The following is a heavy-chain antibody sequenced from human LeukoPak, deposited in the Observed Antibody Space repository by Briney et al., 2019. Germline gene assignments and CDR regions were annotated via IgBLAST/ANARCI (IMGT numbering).Heavy chain of an antibody. Sequence: SETLSLTCTVPGGSISSYYWSWIRQPPGKGLEWIGYIYYSGSTNYNPSLKSRVTISVDTSKNQFSLKLSSVTAADTAVYYCARFIRGFLGVRYFDYWGQGTLVTVSS. D-gene: IGHD2/OR15-2a*01. CDR1: GGSISSYY. CDR3: ARFIRGFLGVRYFDY. CDR2: IYYSGST. V-gene: IGHV4-59*08. J-gene: IGHJ4*02.